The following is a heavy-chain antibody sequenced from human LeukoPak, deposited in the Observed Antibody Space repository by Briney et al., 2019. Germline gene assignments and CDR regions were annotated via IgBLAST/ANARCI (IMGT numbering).Heavy chain of an antibody. CDR1: GGSISSYY. V-gene: IGHV4-59*08. CDR3: ARHERSGSYPDY. D-gene: IGHD1-26*01. J-gene: IGHJ4*02. CDR2: IYYGGST. Sequence: SETLSLTCTVSGGSISSYYWSWIRQPPGKGLEWIGYIYYGGSTNYNPSLKSRVTISVDTSKNQFSLKLSSVTAADTAVYYCARHERSGSYPDYWGQGTLVTVSS.